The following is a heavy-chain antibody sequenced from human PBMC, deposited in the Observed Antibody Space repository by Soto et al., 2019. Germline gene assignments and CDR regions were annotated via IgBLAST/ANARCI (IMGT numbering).Heavy chain of an antibody. Sequence: GSLRLSCAASGFTFSSYSMSWVRQAPGKGLEWVSSISSSSSYIYYADSVKGRFTISRDNAKNSLYLQMNSLRAEDTAVYYCASTSGSYSYYYGMDVWGQGTTVTVSS. CDR2: ISSSSSYI. J-gene: IGHJ6*02. CDR1: GFTFSSYS. CDR3: ASTSGSYSYYYGMDV. D-gene: IGHD1-26*01. V-gene: IGHV3-21*01.